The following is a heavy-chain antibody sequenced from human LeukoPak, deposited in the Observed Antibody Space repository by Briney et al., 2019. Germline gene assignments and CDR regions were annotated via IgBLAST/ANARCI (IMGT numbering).Heavy chain of an antibody. CDR1: GYIFTNYG. Sequence: ASVKVSCKASGYIFTNYGITWVRQAPGQGLEWMGWISGYNADTDSAQKVQGRLTMTTDTSTNTAYMELRSLRSDDTAVYYCARFLCDNGVCHRAFDIWGQGTVVTVS. CDR2: ISGYNADT. J-gene: IGHJ3*02. D-gene: IGHD2-8*01. CDR3: ARFLCDNGVCHRAFDI. V-gene: IGHV1-18*01.